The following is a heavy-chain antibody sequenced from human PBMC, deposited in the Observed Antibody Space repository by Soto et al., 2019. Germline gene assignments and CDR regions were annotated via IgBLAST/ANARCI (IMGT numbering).Heavy chain of an antibody. CDR3: VNGTLGSYGRVYFEY. CDR1: GFSVSSNVAR. CDR2: IYWDDDK. Sequence: SGPTLVNPTQTLTLTCSLSGFSVSSNVARVGWIRQPPGKALEWLALIYWDDDKKYNPSLKSRLTITKDTSENQVVLTVTDVENADTATYYCVNGTLGSYGRVYFEYWGQGTMVTVSS. V-gene: IGHV2-5*02. J-gene: IGHJ4*02. D-gene: IGHD5-18*01.